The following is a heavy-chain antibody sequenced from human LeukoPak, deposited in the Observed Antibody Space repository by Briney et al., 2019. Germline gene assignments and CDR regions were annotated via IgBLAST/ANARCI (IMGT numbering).Heavy chain of an antibody. D-gene: IGHD4-17*01. CDR2: ISASGDAT. V-gene: IGHV3-23*01. J-gene: IGHJ4*02. CDR1: GFTFSAHS. CDR3: TKWSGYGVS. Sequence: GGSLRLSCAASGFTFSAHSMTWVRRAPGKGLEWVSGISASGDATFYADSVKGRFTISRDNSKNTVDLQMNSLRAEDTAVYYCTKWSGYGVSWGERPVVSVSS.